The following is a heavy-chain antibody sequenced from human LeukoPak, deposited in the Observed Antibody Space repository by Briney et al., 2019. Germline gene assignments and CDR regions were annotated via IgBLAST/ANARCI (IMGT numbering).Heavy chain of an antibody. J-gene: IGHJ4*02. D-gene: IGHD2-15*01. V-gene: IGHV1-2*02. CDR2: INPNSGGT. Sequence: ASVKVSCKASGYTFTGCYMHWVRQAPGQGLEWMGWINPNSGGTNYAQKFQGRVTMTRDTSISTAYMELSRLRSDDTAVYYCARGGGYCSGGSCYSPFDYWGQGTLVTVSS. CDR3: ARGGGYCSGGSCYSPFDY. CDR1: GYTFTGCY.